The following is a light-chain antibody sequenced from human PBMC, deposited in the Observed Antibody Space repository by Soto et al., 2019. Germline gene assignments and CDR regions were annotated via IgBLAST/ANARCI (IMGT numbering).Light chain of an antibody. Sequence: DIQMTQSPSTLPASVGDRVTITCRASQSINSWVAWYQQKPGKAPKVLISDASTLESGVPSRFSGSGSGTEFTLTIGGLQPDDFATYYCQRYNAFSQTFGQGTKVDIK. CDR2: DAS. CDR1: QSINSW. J-gene: IGKJ1*01. V-gene: IGKV1-5*01. CDR3: QRYNAFSQT.